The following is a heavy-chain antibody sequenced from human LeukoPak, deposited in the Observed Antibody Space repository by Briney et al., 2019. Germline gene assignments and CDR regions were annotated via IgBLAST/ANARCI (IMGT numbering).Heavy chain of an antibody. J-gene: IGHJ4*02. CDR3: ARSNNSGFTY. CDR1: GGSISSYY. Sequence: PSETLSPTCTVSGGSISSYYWSWIRQPTGKGLEWIGRIYSSGSTNYNPSLKSRVTMSVDTSKNQFSLRLSSVTAADTAVYYCARSNNSGFTYWGQGTLVTVSS. V-gene: IGHV4-4*07. D-gene: IGHD5-12*01. CDR2: IYSSGST.